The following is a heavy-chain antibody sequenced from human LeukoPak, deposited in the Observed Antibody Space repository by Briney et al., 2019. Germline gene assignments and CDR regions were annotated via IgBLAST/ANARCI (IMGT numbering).Heavy chain of an antibody. D-gene: IGHD6-6*01. V-gene: IGHV3-9*03. Sequence: GGSLRLSCAASGFTFDDYAMHWVRQAPGKGLEWVSGISWNSGSIGYADSVKGRFTTSRDNAKNSLYLQMDSLGAEDMALYYCIAARKEGDFDYWGQGTLVTVSS. CDR2: ISWNSGSI. CDR1: GFTFDDYA. J-gene: IGHJ4*02. CDR3: IAARKEGDFDY.